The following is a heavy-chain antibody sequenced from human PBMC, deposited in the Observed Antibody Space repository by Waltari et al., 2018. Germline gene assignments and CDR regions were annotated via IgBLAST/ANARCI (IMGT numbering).Heavy chain of an antibody. D-gene: IGHD3-16*02. CDR1: GDSLGSSSYL. Sequence: QLQLQESGPGLVKPSETLSLTCPVSGDSLGSSSYLWGWIRQPPGKGLEWVAFINYYGNTYYNTALQSRVAISQDTSKNQLSLNLNSVTAADTAMYYCARYRSLHEWLDPWGQGTLVTVSS. J-gene: IGHJ5*02. CDR2: INYYGNT. CDR3: ARYRSLHEWLDP. V-gene: IGHV4-39*01.